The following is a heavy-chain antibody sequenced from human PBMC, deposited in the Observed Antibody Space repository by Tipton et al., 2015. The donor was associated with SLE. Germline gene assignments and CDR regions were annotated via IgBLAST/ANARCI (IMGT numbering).Heavy chain of an antibody. V-gene: IGHV1-8*01. CDR3: ARGPPDFWIAYDPFGS. Sequence: QLVQSGAEVKKPGASVKVSCKASGYTFTSYDINWVRQATGQGLEWMGWMNPNSGNTGYAQKFQGRVTMTRNTSISTAYMELSSLGIEDTAVYYCARGPPDFWIAYDPFGSRGRGTLVTFSS. D-gene: IGHD3/OR15-3a*01. J-gene: IGHJ4*02. CDR1: GYTFTSYD. CDR2: MNPNSGNT.